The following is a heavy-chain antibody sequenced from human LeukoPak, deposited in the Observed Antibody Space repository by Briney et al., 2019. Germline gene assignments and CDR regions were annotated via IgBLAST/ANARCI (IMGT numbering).Heavy chain of an antibody. D-gene: IGHD2-15*01. J-gene: IGHJ5*02. CDR1: GFTFSSYW. CDR2: INSDGSNT. V-gene: IGHV3-74*01. CDR3: ARAARRCSGGSCYFP. Sequence: PGGSLRLSCAATGFTFSSYWMHWVRQAPGKGLVWVSRINSDGSNTSYADSVKGRFTISRDNAKNTLYLQMNSLRAEDTAVYYCARAARRCSGGSCYFPWGQGTLVTVSS.